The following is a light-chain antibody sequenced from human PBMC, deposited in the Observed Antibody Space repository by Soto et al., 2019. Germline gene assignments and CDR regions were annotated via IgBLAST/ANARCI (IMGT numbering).Light chain of an antibody. CDR1: SSDVGRYNY. CDR3: CSYAGSYTYV. CDR2: DVS. J-gene: IGLJ1*01. Sequence: QSALTQPASVSGSPGQSITISCTGTSSDVGRYNYVSWYQQYPGRAPKLIIYDVSKRPSGVPDRFSGSKSGNTASLTISGLQAEDEADYYCCSYAGSYTYVFGTGTKVTVL. V-gene: IGLV2-11*01.